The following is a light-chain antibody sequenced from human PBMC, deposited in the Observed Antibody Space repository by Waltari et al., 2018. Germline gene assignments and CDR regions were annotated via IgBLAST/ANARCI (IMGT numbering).Light chain of an antibody. CDR1: TTNIISDYH. CDR2: DVD. CDR3: SSYTSSSTWV. V-gene: IGLV2-14*03. Sequence: QSALTQPASVSGSPGQSITLHCTAATTNIISDYHVSWFQQHPGQAPKVMIYDVDNRPSGVSHRFSGSRSGNTASLIISGLQAEDEADYYCSSYTSSSTWVFGGGTKLTVL. J-gene: IGLJ3*02.